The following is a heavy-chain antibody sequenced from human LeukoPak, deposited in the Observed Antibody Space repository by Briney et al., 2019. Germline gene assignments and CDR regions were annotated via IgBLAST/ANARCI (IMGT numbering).Heavy chain of an antibody. J-gene: IGHJ5*02. D-gene: IGHD1-1*01. Sequence: ASVKVSCKASGYTFTSYGISWVRQPPGQGLRWMGWISAYNGNTNYAQKLQGRVTMTTDTSTSTAYMELRSLRSDDTAVYYCARGRRQLERQMYWFDPWGQGTLVTVSS. CDR3: ARGRRQLERQMYWFDP. CDR1: GYTFTSYG. V-gene: IGHV1-18*01. CDR2: ISAYNGNT.